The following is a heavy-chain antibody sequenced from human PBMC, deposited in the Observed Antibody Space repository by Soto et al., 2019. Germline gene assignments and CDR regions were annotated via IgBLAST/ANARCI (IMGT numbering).Heavy chain of an antibody. J-gene: IGHJ6*02. CDR2: IYYSGST. V-gene: IGHV4-59*08. CDR3: AGQPTAGSYYDLGSYYYYYAMDV. D-gene: IGHD3-10*01. Sequence: SETLSLTCTVSGGSISSYYWSWIRQPPGKGLEWIGCIYYSGSTNYNPSLKSRVTISVDTSKNQFSLKLSSVTAADTAVYYCAGQPTAGSYYDLGSYYYYYAMDVWGQGTTVTVS. CDR1: GGSISSYY.